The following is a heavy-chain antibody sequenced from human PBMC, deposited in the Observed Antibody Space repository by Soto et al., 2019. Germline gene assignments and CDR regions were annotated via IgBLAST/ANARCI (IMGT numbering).Heavy chain of an antibody. Sequence: ASVKVSCKASGGTFSSYAISWVRQAPGQGLEWMGGIIPIFGTANYAQKFQGRVTITADESTSTAYMELSSLRSEDTAVYYCARLLYTNDFWSGYFYYYYGMDVWGQGTTVTVSS. V-gene: IGHV1-69*13. CDR2: IIPIFGTA. CDR1: GGTFSSYA. J-gene: IGHJ6*02. D-gene: IGHD3-3*01. CDR3: ARLLYTNDFWSGYFYYYYGMDV.